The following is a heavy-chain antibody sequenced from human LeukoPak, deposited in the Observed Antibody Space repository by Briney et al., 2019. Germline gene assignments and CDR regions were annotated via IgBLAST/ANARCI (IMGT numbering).Heavy chain of an antibody. J-gene: IGHJ5*02. Sequence: SETLSLTCTVSGGSISSYYWSWIRQPAGKGLEWIGRIYTSGSTNYNPSLKSRVTISVDTSKNQFSLKLSSVTAADTAVYYCARGPPIGSSGFWFDPWGQGTLVTVSS. D-gene: IGHD6-19*01. CDR1: GGSISSYY. CDR3: ARGPPIGSSGFWFDP. V-gene: IGHV4-4*07. CDR2: IYTSGST.